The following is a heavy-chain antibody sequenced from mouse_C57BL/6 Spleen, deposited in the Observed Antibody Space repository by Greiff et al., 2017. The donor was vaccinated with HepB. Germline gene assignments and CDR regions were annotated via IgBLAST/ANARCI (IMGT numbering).Heavy chain of an antibody. CDR1: GYTFTDYN. V-gene: IGHV1-22*01. CDR3: ATYYSYYFDY. Sequence: EVQLQQSGPELVKPGASVMMSCKASGYTFTDYNMHWVKQSHGKSLEWIGYINPNNGGTSYNQKFKGKATLTVNKSSSTAYMELRSLTSEDSAVYDCATYYSYYFDYWGQGTTLTVSS. D-gene: IGHD1-1*01. CDR2: INPNNGGT. J-gene: IGHJ2*01.